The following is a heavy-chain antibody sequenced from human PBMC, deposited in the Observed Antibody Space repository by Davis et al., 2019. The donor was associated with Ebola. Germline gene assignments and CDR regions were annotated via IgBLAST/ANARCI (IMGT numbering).Heavy chain of an antibody. CDR3: ATGIWDAFDI. Sequence: GASLKISCAASGFTFSSYAMHWVRQAPGKGLEWVAFISYDGSNKYYADSVKGRFTISSDNAKNTLYLQMNSLRAEDTAVYYCATGIWDAFDIWGQGTMVTVSS. CDR2: ISYDGSNK. V-gene: IGHV3-30*04. CDR1: GFTFSSYA. J-gene: IGHJ3*02.